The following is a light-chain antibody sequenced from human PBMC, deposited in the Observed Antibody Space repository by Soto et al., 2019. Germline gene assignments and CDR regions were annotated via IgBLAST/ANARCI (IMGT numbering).Light chain of an antibody. CDR3: QHRSNWPPIT. V-gene: IGKV3-11*01. CDR2: DSS. J-gene: IGKJ5*01. Sequence: EIVLTQSPATLSLSPGERATLSCRASQSVSIYLAWYQQKPAQAPRLLIYDSSNRAAGIPARFSARGSGTDFTHFISNLEPEDSAVYYCQHRSNWPPITFGQGTRLEIK. CDR1: QSVSIY.